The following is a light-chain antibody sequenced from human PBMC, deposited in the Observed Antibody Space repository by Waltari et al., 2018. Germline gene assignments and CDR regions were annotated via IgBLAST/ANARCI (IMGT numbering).Light chain of an antibody. Sequence: DIHMTQSPSTLSASVGDRVTITCRASQSISSWLAWYQQKPGKATKLLIYKASTLESGVPSRFSGSGYGTEFTLTISSLQSDDFASYYCQQCNSYPLTFGGGTKVEIK. CDR2: KAS. V-gene: IGKV1-5*03. J-gene: IGKJ4*01. CDR3: QQCNSYPLT. CDR1: QSISSW.